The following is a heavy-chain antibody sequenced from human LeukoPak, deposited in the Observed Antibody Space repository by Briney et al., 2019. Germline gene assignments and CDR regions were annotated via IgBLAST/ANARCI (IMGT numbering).Heavy chain of an antibody. Sequence: GGSLRLSCAASGFTFSSYGMHWVRQAPGKGLEWVAVISYDGSNKYYADSVKGRFTISRDNSKNTLYLQMNSLRAEDTAVYYCAKARDWIHLWPFDYWGQGTLVTVSS. D-gene: IGHD5-18*01. J-gene: IGHJ4*02. CDR1: GFTFSSYG. CDR2: ISYDGSNK. CDR3: AKARDWIHLWPFDY. V-gene: IGHV3-30*18.